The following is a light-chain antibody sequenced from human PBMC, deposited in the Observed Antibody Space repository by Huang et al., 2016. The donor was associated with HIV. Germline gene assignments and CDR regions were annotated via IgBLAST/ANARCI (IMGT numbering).Light chain of an antibody. Sequence: DMQITQSPSSLSASVGARVTLSCRATQAIDNYLAWYQQKPGRVPNLLIYGATTLQSGVPSRFSGSGSGTNFTLTIASLQPEDVATYYCQRYNSVPRMFGQGTKVEIK. CDR1: QAIDNY. CDR2: GAT. CDR3: QRYNSVPRM. J-gene: IGKJ1*01. V-gene: IGKV1-27*01.